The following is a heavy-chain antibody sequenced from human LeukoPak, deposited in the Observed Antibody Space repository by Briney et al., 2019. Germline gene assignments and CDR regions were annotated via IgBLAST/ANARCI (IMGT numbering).Heavy chain of an antibody. CDR3: ARDWAALTRMDV. Sequence: SETLSLTCTVSGGSISSSSYYWGWIRQPPGKGLEWIGSTYYSGSTYYNPSLKSRVTISVDTSKNQFSLKLSSVTAADTAVYYCARDWAALTRMDVWGQGTTVTVSS. CDR1: GGSISSSSYY. V-gene: IGHV4-39*07. CDR2: TYYSGST. J-gene: IGHJ6*02. D-gene: IGHD3-16*01.